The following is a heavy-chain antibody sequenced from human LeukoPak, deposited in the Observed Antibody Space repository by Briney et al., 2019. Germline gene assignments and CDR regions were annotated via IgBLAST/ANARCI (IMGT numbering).Heavy chain of an antibody. Sequence: SQTLSLTCAVSGGSISSGGYSWRWIRQPPGKGLEWIGYIYHSGSTYYNPSLKSRVTISVDTSKNQFSLKLSSVTAADTAVYYCARTGIAAAGIVDYWGQGTLVTVSS. J-gene: IGHJ4*02. CDR1: GGSISSGGYS. CDR2: IYHSGST. V-gene: IGHV4-30-2*05. D-gene: IGHD6-13*01. CDR3: ARTGIAAAGIVDY.